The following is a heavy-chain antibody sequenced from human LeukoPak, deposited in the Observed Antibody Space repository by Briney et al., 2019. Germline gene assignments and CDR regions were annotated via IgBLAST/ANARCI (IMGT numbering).Heavy chain of an antibody. Sequence: PKASVKVSCKASGYTFTGYSMHWVRQAPGQGLEWMGWINPNSGGTNYAQKFQGRVTMTRDASISTDYLELSRLRSDDTVLYYCTRVYGRNFWIAYTTPGIDYWGQGTLVTVSS. V-gene: IGHV1-2*02. CDR3: TRVYGRNFWIAYTTPGIDY. J-gene: IGHJ4*02. D-gene: IGHD3-3*01. CDR1: GYTFTGYS. CDR2: INPNSGGT.